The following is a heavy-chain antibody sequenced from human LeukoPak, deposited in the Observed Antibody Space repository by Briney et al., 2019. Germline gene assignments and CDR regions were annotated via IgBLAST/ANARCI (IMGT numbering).Heavy chain of an antibody. CDR3: ARAQGYSSGWYRDWFDP. CDR2: INPSGGST. V-gene: IGHV1-46*01. D-gene: IGHD6-19*01. J-gene: IGHJ5*02. CDR1: GYTFTSYY. Sequence: ASVKVSCKASGYTFTSYYMHWVRQAPGQGLEWMGIINPSGGSTSYAQKFQGRVTMTRDMSTSTVYMELSSLRSEDTAVYYCARAQGYSSGWYRDWFDPWGQGTLVTVSS.